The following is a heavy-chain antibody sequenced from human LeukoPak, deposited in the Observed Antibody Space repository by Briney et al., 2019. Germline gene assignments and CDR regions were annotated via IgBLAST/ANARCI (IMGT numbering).Heavy chain of an antibody. D-gene: IGHD1-26*01. J-gene: IGHJ3*02. Sequence: GRSLRLSCAASGVTFDDYAMRWVRQAPGRGLEWGSGISWNSGSIGYAHSVKGRFTISRDNAKNSLYLQMNSLRAEDTALYYCTKGVGALHPDAFDIWGQGTMVTVSS. V-gene: IGHV3-9*01. CDR3: TKGVGALHPDAFDI. CDR1: GVTFDDYA. CDR2: ISWNSGSI.